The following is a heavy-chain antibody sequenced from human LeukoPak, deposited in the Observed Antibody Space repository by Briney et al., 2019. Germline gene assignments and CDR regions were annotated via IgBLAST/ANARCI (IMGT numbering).Heavy chain of an antibody. D-gene: IGHD3-10*01. CDR1: GFTVGSNY. J-gene: IGHJ4*02. CDR3: ARETSSGRTKFDY. V-gene: IGHV3-66*02. Sequence: GGSLRLSCAASGFTVGSNYMSWVRQAPGKGLEWVSAIYSGGSTYYADSVKGRFTISRDISKNTLYLQMNSLRGEDTAVYYCARETSSGRTKFDYWGQGTLVTVSS. CDR2: IYSGGST.